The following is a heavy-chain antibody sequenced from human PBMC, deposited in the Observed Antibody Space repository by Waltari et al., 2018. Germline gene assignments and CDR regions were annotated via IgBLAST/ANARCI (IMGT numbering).Heavy chain of an antibody. J-gene: IGHJ5*02. V-gene: IGHV3-74*01. CDR2: INSDGSTT. CDR1: GFTVSSYW. D-gene: IGHD5-12*01. Sequence: EVQLVESGGGLVQPGGSLRLSCAAYGFTVSSYWMHWVRQAPGKGLVWVSRINSDGSTTGYADSVKGRFTISRDNTKNTLSLQMNSLRDEDTAVYYCAVYLRSSPFDPWGQGTLVTVSS. CDR3: AVYLRSSPFDP.